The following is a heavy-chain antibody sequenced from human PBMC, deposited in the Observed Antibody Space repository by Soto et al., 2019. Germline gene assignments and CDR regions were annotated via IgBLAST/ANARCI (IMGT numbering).Heavy chain of an antibody. V-gene: IGHV1-3*01. CDR2: INPVNGNT. CDR3: ARGIATGHLDP. D-gene: IGHD6-13*01. Sequence: QVQLVQSGAEVKKPGASVMLSCKASGYTFTTYTMNWVRQAPGQRLEWMGWINPVNGNTKSSQKFQDRVIITRDTSASKAYMVLRSLRAEDTAVYYCARGIATGHLDPWGQGTLVIVSS. CDR1: GYTFTTYT. J-gene: IGHJ5*02.